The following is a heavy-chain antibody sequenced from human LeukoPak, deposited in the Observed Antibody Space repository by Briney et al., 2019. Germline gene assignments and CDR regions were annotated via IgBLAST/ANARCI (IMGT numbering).Heavy chain of an antibody. Sequence: GGSLRLSCAASGFTFSSYAMSWVRQAPGKGLEWVSAISGSGGSTYYADSVKGRFTISRDNSKNTLYLQMNSLRAEDTAVSYCAKFYYGDRKNADYWGQGTLVTVSS. CDR3: AKFYYGDRKNADY. D-gene: IGHD4-17*01. CDR2: ISGSGGST. V-gene: IGHV3-23*01. J-gene: IGHJ4*02. CDR1: GFTFSSYA.